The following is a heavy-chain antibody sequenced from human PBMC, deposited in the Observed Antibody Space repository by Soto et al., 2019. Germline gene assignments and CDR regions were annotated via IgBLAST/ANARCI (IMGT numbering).Heavy chain of an antibody. CDR3: AIEQTRWLKDAFDI. J-gene: IGHJ3*02. CDR1: GYTFNNFA. D-gene: IGHD5-12*01. Sequence: QVQLVQSGPEVKKPGASVRVSCKASGYTFNNFAINWVRQAPGQGLEWLGWISPYNGETEYAQKFQGRVIMTTDASTSTAYLEVRSLRSDETAVYYCAIEQTRWLKDAFDIWGQGTMVIVSS. V-gene: IGHV1-18*01. CDR2: ISPYNGET.